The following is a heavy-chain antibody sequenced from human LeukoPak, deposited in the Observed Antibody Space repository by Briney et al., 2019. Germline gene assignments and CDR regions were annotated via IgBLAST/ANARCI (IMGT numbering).Heavy chain of an antibody. CDR2: ISSSSSYI. J-gene: IGHJ4*02. Sequence: GGSLTLSCAASGFTVSNNYMRWVRQAPGKGLEWVSSISSSSSYIYYADSVKGRFTISRDNAKNSLYLQMNSLRAEDTAVYYCARDGSYSSSWYFDYWGQGTLVTVSS. CDR3: ARDGSYSSSWYFDY. CDR1: GFTVSNNY. V-gene: IGHV3-21*01. D-gene: IGHD6-13*01.